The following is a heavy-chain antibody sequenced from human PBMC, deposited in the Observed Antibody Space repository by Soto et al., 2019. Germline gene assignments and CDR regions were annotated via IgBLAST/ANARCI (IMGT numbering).Heavy chain of an antibody. Sequence: QVQLVQSGAEVKKPESSVKVSCKAPGGTFSTYAISWVRQAPGQGLEWLGGIIPMFGTATYAQRLQDRVTITADESTNTVYTELSSLRSEDTAVYFCASGIQLWLQQINNGYSGWGQGNLVTVSS. J-gene: IGHJ4*02. CDR3: ASGIQLWLQQINNGYSG. D-gene: IGHD5-18*01. CDR1: GGTFSTYA. V-gene: IGHV1-69*12. CDR2: IIPMFGTA.